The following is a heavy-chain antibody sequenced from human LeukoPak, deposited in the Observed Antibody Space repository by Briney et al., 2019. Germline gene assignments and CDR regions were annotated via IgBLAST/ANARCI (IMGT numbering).Heavy chain of an antibody. J-gene: IGHJ4*02. CDR1: GFTFSSYA. D-gene: IGHD1-26*01. CDR3: AKEDSGSYYRGADF. V-gene: IGHV3-23*01. CDR2: ITGSGTTR. Sequence: GGSLRLSCAASGFTFSSYAMSWVRQAPGKGLEWVSAITGSGTTRFYADSVKGRFTISRDNSKNTLYLQMNSLRAEDSAAYYCAKEDSGSYYRGADFWGQGTLVTVSS.